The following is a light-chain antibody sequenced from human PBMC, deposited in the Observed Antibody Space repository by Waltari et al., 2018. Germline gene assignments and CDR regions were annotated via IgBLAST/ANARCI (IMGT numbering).Light chain of an antibody. V-gene: IGKV1-5*03. J-gene: IGKJ1*01. CDR3: QEYDTYPWT. CDR2: KAS. CDR1: QSIKSW. Sequence: DIQMTQSPSTLSASVGDRVTINCRASQSIKSWLAWYQLKPGTAPKLLIYKASSLESGVPSRFSGSGFGTEFTLTISCLQPEDFATYYCQEYDTYPWTFGQGTKVEIK.